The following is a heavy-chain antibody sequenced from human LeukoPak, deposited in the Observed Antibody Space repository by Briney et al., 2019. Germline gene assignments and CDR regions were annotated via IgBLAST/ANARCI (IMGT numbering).Heavy chain of an antibody. CDR3: ARPPYSSSSYYYYYYMDV. CDR1: GFTFSSYA. CDR2: ISYDGSNK. J-gene: IGHJ6*03. V-gene: IGHV3-30*01. D-gene: IGHD6-6*01. Sequence: GGSLRLSCAASGFTFSSYAMQWVRQAPGKGLELVAVISYDGSNKYYADYVKGRFTISRDNSKKTLYLQMNSLRAEDTAVYYCARPPYSSSSYYYYYYMDVWGKGTTVTVSS.